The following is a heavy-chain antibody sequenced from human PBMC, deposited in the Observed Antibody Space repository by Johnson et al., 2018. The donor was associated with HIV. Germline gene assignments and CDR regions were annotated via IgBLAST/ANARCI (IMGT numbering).Heavy chain of an antibody. D-gene: IGHD6-13*01. CDR1: GFTFGSYG. CDR3: AKDNGIAGTSGDAFDI. V-gene: IGHV3-30*18. CDR2: ISYDGSKK. J-gene: IGHJ3*02. Sequence: VQLVESGGGLVKPGRSLRLSCAASGFTFGSYGMHWVSQAPGKGLEWVAVISYDGSKKYYADSVKGRFTTSRDNAKNSLYLQVKSLRAEDTALYLCAKDNGIAGTSGDAFDIWGQGTMVTVSS.